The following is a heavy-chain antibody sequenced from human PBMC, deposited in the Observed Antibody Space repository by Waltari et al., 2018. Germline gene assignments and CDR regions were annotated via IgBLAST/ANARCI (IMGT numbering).Heavy chain of an antibody. J-gene: IGHJ4*02. CDR2: ITYDGSNK. V-gene: IGHV3-30*18. CDR3: AKAERYYDHYFDY. CDR1: GFTFSSYG. Sequence: QVQLVESGGGVVQPGRSRRLSCAASGFTFSSYGLHWVRQAPGKGLEWVAVITYDGSNKYYADSVKGLFTISRDNSKNTLYLQMNSLRAEDTAVYYCAKAERYYDHYFDYWGQGTLVTVYS. D-gene: IGHD3-3*01.